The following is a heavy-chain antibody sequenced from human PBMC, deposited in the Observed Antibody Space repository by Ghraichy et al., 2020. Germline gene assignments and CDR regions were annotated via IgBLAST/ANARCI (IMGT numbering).Heavy chain of an antibody. V-gene: IGHV4-59*01. J-gene: IGHJ4*02. Sequence: SETLSLTCTVSGGSISSYYWSWIRQPPGKGLEWIGYIYYSGSTNYNPSLKSRVTISVDTSKNQFSLKLSSVTAADTAVYYCARMTGYYSFDYWGQGTLVTVSS. CDR1: GGSISSYY. CDR2: IYYSGST. D-gene: IGHD3-9*01. CDR3: ARMTGYYSFDY.